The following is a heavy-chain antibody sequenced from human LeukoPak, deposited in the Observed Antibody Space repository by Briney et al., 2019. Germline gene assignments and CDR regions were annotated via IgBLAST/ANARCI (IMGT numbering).Heavy chain of an antibody. CDR3: ARGDVPSLGLYGSGSCSFDY. D-gene: IGHD3-10*01. CDR1: GGSFSGYY. CDR2: INHSGST. J-gene: IGHJ4*02. V-gene: IGHV4-34*01. Sequence: SETLSLTCAVYGGSFSGYYWSWIRQPPGKGLEWIGEINHSGSTNYNPSLKSRGTISLDTSKNQFSLKLSSVPAADAAVYYGARGDVPSLGLYGSGSCSFDYWGQGTLVTVSS.